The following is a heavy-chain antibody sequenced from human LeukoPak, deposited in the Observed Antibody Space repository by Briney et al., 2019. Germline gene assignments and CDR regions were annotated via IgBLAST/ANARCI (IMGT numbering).Heavy chain of an antibody. CDR3: AKDVNSLSYYYDSSGYSFDY. Sequence: PGGSLRLSCAASGFTFSSYAMSWVRQAPGKGLEWVSAISGSGGSTYYADSVKGRFTVSRDNSKNTLYLQMNSLRAEDTAVYYYAKDVNSLSYYYDSSGYSFDYWGQGTLVTVSS. D-gene: IGHD3-22*01. V-gene: IGHV3-23*01. CDR2: ISGSGGST. CDR1: GFTFSSYA. J-gene: IGHJ4*02.